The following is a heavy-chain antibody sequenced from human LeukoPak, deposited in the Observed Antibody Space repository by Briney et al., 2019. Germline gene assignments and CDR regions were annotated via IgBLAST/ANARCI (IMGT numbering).Heavy chain of an antibody. CDR1: GFTFSSYD. Sequence: GGSLRLSCAASGFTFSSYDMHWVRQATGKGLEWVSAIGTAGDTYYPGSVKGRFTISRENAKNSLYLQMNSLRAGDTAVYYCARARYCSRTSCYHNWFDPWGQGTLVTVSS. V-gene: IGHV3-13*01. CDR2: IGTAGDT. D-gene: IGHD2-2*01. CDR3: ARARYCSRTSCYHNWFDP. J-gene: IGHJ5*02.